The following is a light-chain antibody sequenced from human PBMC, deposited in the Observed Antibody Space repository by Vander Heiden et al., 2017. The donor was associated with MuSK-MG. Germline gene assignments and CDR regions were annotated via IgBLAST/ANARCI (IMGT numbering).Light chain of an antibody. CDR2: LGS. CDR1: QSLLHSNGYNY. CDR3: MQALQTRT. V-gene: IGKV2-28*01. J-gene: IGKJ1*01. Sequence: DIVMTQSPLSLPVTPGEPASISCRSSQSLLHSNGYNYLDWYLQKPGQSPQLLIYLGSNRASGVPDRFSGSGSGTDFTLKISRVEAEDVGVYYCMQALQTRTFGQGTKVXIK.